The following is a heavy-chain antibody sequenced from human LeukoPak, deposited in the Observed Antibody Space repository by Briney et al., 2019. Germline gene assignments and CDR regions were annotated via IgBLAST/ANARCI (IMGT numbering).Heavy chain of an antibody. CDR3: AKATSWYLGQFDY. CDR1: GLTFSSYA. V-gene: IGHV3-23*01. CDR2: ISGSGGST. Sequence: GGSLRLSCAASGLTFSSYAMSWVRQAPRKGLESVSAISGSGGSTYYEDSVKDRFTISRDNSKNTLYLQMNSLRAEDTAVYYCAKATSWYLGQFDYWGQGTLVTVSS. D-gene: IGHD6-13*01. J-gene: IGHJ4*02.